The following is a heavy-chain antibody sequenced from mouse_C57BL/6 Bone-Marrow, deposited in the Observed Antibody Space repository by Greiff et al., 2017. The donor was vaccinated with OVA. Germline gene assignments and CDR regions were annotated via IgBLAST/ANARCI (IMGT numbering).Heavy chain of an antibody. J-gene: IGHJ4*01. CDR1: GYTFTSYW. V-gene: IGHV1-74*01. CDR2: IHPSDSDT. Sequence: QVQLQQPGAELVKPGASVKVSCKASGYTFTSYWMHWVKQRPGQGLEWIGRIHPSDSDTNYNPKFKGKATLTVDKSSSTAYMQLSCLTSEDSAVYYCARDVYGSSYDYYYAIDYWGQGTSVTVSS. CDR3: ARDVYGSSYDYYYAIDY. D-gene: IGHD1-1*01.